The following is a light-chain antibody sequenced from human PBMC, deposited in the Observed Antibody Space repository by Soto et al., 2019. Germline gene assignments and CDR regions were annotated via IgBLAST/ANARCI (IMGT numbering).Light chain of an antibody. J-gene: IGLJ1*01. CDR1: SSDVGGYNY. CDR2: DVT. Sequence: QSALTQPASVSGSPGQSITISCTGTSSDVGGYNYVSWYQHHPDKAPKLVIYDVTNRPSGVSNRSSGSKAGNTASLTISGLPAEYGADYYCISFTCSPTPVCFGTGTKLTLL. CDR3: ISFTCSPTPVC. V-gene: IGLV2-14*03.